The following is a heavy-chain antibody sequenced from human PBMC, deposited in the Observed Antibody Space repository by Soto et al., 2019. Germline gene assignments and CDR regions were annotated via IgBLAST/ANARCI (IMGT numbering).Heavy chain of an antibody. Sequence: ASVKVSCKASGYTFTSSDINWVRQAPGQGLEWMGWMNPNTGNSGFAQKFQGRVTMTSDTSISTAYMELSSLRSEDSAVYYCAREGDFTVSDSDSCYFDGMDVWGQGTTVTVSS. J-gene: IGHJ6*02. D-gene: IGHD2-21*02. CDR2: MNPNTGNS. CDR1: GYTFTSSD. V-gene: IGHV1-8*01. CDR3: AREGDFTVSDSDSCYFDGMDV.